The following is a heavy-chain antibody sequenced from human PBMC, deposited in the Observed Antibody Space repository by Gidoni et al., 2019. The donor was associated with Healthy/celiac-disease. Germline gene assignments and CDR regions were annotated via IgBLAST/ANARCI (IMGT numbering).Heavy chain of an antibody. CDR1: EYTFTGSY. D-gene: IGHD2-21*02. Sequence: QVQLVQSGAEVKNPGASVKVSCKASEYTFTGSYIPWVRQAPGQGLEWMGWINPNSGGTNDAQKLQGRVTMTRDTSISAAYMELSSLRSDDTAVYYCARDRGLAYCGGDCYSGAFDIWGQGTMVTVSS. CDR3: ARDRGLAYCGGDCYSGAFDI. J-gene: IGHJ3*02. CDR2: INPNSGGT. V-gene: IGHV1-2*02.